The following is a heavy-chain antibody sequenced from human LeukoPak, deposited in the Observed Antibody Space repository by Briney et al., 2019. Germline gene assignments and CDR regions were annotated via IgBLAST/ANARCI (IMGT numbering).Heavy chain of an antibody. CDR1: GGSFSGYY. D-gene: IGHD3-10*01. CDR2: INHSGST. CDR3: ARRWGFSMVRGVNNWFDP. J-gene: IGHJ5*02. Sequence: PSETLSLTCAVYGGSFSGYYRSWIRQPPGKGLEWIGEINHSGSTNYNPSLKSRVTISVDTSKNQFSLKLSSVTAADTAVYYCARRWGFSMVRGVNNWFDPRGQGTLVTVSS. V-gene: IGHV4-34*01.